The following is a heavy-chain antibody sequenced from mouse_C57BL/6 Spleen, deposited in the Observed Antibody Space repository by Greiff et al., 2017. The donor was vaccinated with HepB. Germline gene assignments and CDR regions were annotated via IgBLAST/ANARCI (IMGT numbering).Heavy chain of an antibody. V-gene: IGHV1-18*01. CDR1: GYTFTDYN. CDR2: INPNNGGT. J-gene: IGHJ1*03. CDR3: ARFGTTVVAHWYFDV. D-gene: IGHD1-1*01. Sequence: SGPELVKPGASVKIPCKASGYTFTDYNMDWVKQSHGKSLEWIGDINPNNGGTIYNQKFKGKATLTVDKSSSTAYMELRSLTSEDTAVYYCARFGTTVVAHWYFDVWGTGTTVTVSS.